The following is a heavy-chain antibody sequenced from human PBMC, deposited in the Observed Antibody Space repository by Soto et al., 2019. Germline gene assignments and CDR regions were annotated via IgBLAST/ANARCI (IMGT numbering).Heavy chain of an antibody. V-gene: IGHV1-8*01. J-gene: IGHJ5*02. CDR2: MNPNSGNT. D-gene: IGHD6-6*01. CDR3: ARGLRLAACPSPPLDP. CDR1: GYTFTSYD. Sequence: GASVKVSCKASGYTFTSYDINWVRQATGQGLEWMGWMNPNSGNTGYAQKFQGRVTMTRNTSISTAYMELSSLRSEDTAVYYCARGLRLAACPSPPLDPWGQGTLVTVSS.